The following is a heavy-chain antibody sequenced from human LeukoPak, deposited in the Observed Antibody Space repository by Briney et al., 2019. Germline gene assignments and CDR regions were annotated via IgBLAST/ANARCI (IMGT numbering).Heavy chain of an antibody. CDR2: ISSSSSYI. Sequence: GGSLRLSCAASGFTFSSYSMNWVRQAPGKGLEWVSSISSSSSYIYYADSVKGRFTISRDNAKNSLYLQMNSLRAEDTVVYYCARDSSGYTFDYWGQGTLVTVSS. D-gene: IGHD3-22*01. CDR3: ARDSSGYTFDY. J-gene: IGHJ4*02. V-gene: IGHV3-21*01. CDR1: GFTFSSYS.